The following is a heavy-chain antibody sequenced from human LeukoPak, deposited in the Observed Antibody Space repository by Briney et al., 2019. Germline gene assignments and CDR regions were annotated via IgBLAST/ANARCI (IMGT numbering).Heavy chain of an antibody. V-gene: IGHV1-2*02. D-gene: IGHD3-22*01. CDR3: ARVRRSGSSGYYYAPDY. J-gene: IGHJ4*02. CDR2: INPNSGGT. Sequence: ASVRVSFKASGYTFTVYYMHWVRQAPGQGLEWMGWINPNSGGTNYAKKFQGRVTITRDTSISPAYMELSRLRSDDTAVYYCARVRRSGSSGYYYAPDYWGQGTLVTVSS. CDR1: GYTFTVYY.